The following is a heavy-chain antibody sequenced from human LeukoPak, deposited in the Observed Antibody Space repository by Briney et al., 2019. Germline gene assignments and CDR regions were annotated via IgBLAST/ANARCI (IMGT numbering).Heavy chain of an antibody. CDR2: IKQDGSEK. V-gene: IGHV3-7*01. Sequence: GGSLRLSCAASGFTFSSYWMSWVRQAPGKVLEWVANIKQDGSEKYYVDSVKGRFTISRDNAKNSLYLQMNSLRAEDTAVYYCARGILWFGENIDYWGQGTLVTVSS. CDR3: ARGILWFGENIDY. D-gene: IGHD3-10*01. CDR1: GFTFSSYW. J-gene: IGHJ4*02.